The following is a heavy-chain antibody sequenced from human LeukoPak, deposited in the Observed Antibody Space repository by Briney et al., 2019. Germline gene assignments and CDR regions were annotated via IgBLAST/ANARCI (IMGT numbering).Heavy chain of an antibody. J-gene: IGHJ4*02. V-gene: IGHV4-59*01. CDR2: IYSNGST. Sequence: SETLSLTCTVSGGSISSYYWTWIRQSPGKGLECIGYIYSNGSTNYNPSLKSRVTISVDMSKNQFSVKLSSVTAADTAVYYCARGAYSGYDLDYWGQGTLVTVSS. D-gene: IGHD5-12*01. CDR3: ARGAYSGYDLDY. CDR1: GGSISSYY.